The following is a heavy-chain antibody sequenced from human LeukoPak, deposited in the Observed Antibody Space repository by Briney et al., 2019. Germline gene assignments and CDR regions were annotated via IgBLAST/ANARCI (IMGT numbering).Heavy chain of an antibody. CDR3: ATGSHYYDSSGYEY. D-gene: IGHD3-22*01. V-gene: IGHV1-24*01. CDR1: GYTLTELS. J-gene: IGHJ4*02. CDR2: FDPEDGET. Sequence: GASVKVSCKVSGYTLTELSMHWVRQAPGKGLEWMGGFDPEDGETIYAQKFQGRVTMTEDTSTDTAYMELSSLRSEVTAVYYCATGSHYYDSSGYEYGGQGTLVTVSS.